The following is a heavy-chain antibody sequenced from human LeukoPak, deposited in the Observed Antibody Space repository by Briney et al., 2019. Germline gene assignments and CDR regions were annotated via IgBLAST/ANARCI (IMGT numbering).Heavy chain of an antibody. CDR2: IRYDGSNK. Sequence: GGSLRLSCAASGFTFTNYGMHWVRQAPGKGLEWVAFIRYDGSNKYYADSVKGRFAISRDNSKNTLFLQMHSLRVDDTAVYYCAKDGPSYNILTGFRRTSAYYFDYWGQGTLVTVSS. V-gene: IGHV3-30*02. CDR3: AKDGPSYNILTGFRRTSAYYFDY. D-gene: IGHD3-9*01. J-gene: IGHJ4*02. CDR1: GFTFTNYG.